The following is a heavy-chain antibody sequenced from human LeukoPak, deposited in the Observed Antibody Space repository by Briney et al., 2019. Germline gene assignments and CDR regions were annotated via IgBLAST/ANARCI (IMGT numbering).Heavy chain of an antibody. Sequence: SQTLSLTCAISEDSVSSNSAAWNWIRQSPSRGLEWLGRTYYRSKWYNDYAVSVKSRITINPDTSKNQFSLQLNSVTPEDTAVYYCARGDGSAAEAYYYGMDVWGQGTTVTVSS. D-gene: IGHD6-13*01. CDR1: EDSVSSNSAA. J-gene: IGHJ6*02. CDR2: TYYRSKWYN. CDR3: ARGDGSAAEAYYYGMDV. V-gene: IGHV6-1*01.